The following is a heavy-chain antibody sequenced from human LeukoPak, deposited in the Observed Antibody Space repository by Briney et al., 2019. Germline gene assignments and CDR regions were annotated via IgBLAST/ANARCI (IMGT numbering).Heavy chain of an antibody. V-gene: IGHV3-21*01. CDR3: XXXXXVPAAPDSYYYGMDV. CDR1: GFTFSSYS. CDR2: ISSSSSYI. J-gene: IGHJ6*02. Sequence: PGGSLRLSCAASGFTFSSYSMNWVRQAPGKGLEWVSSISSSSSYIYYADSVKGRFTISRDNAKNSLYLQMNSLRAEDTAVYYXXXXXXVPAAPDSYYYGMDVWGQGTTVTVSS. D-gene: IGHD2-2*01.